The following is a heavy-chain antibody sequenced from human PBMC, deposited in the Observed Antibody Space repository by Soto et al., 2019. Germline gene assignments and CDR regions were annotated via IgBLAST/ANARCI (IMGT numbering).Heavy chain of an antibody. J-gene: IGHJ4*02. CDR3: ARDLRGYSRYDYLDY. Sequence: SETLSLTCTVSGGSISSGGYYWSWIRQHPGKGLEWIGYIYRSGNAYYNPSLKSRVAISVDASKNQLSLRLASVTAADAAVYYCARDLRGYSRYDYLDYWGQGIPVTVSS. D-gene: IGHD5-12*01. CDR1: GGSISSGGYY. V-gene: IGHV4-31*03. CDR2: IYRSGNA.